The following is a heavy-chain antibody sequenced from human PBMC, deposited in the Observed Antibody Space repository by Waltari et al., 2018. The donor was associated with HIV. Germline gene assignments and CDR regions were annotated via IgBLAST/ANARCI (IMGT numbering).Heavy chain of an antibody. CDR1: GYSFTAYY. CDR2: INPISGSK. J-gene: IGHJ4*02. Sequence: VQLVQSGAELKTPGASVEFSCRASGYSFTAYYIHWVRQAPGQGLRWMVRINPISGSKNMPLTFQGRITMTRDTPSGAVFTELRGLKFNDTALYACARGESVAVSNIPPGYRFDFWGQGTLITVSS. D-gene: IGHD2-15*01. V-gene: IGHV1-2*06. CDR3: ARGESVAVSNIPPGYRFDF.